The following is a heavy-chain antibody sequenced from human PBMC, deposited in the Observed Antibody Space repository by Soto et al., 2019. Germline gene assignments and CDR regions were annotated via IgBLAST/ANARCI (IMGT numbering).Heavy chain of an antibody. CDR2: IYPGDSDT. V-gene: IGHV5-51*01. CDR3: ARQSVGYGDYHYYYMDV. Sequence: GESLKISCKGSEYSFTTYWIGWVRQMPGKGLEWMGIIYPGDSDTRYSPSFQGQVTISADKSISTAYLQWSSLKASDTAMYYCARQSVGYGDYHYYYMDVWGKGTTVTVSS. D-gene: IGHD4-17*01. J-gene: IGHJ6*03. CDR1: EYSFTTYW.